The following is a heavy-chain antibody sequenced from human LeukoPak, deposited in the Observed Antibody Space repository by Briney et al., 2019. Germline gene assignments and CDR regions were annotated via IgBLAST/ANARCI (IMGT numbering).Heavy chain of an antibody. J-gene: IGHJ3*02. Sequence: PSETLSLTCTVSGGSISSYYWSWIRQPPGKGLEWIGYIYYSGSTNYNPSLKSRVTISVDTSKNQFSLKLSSVTAADTAVYYCATGPRGTFDIWGQGTMVTVS. D-gene: IGHD3-10*01. CDR1: GGSISSYY. CDR3: ATGPRGTFDI. CDR2: IYYSGST. V-gene: IGHV4-59*08.